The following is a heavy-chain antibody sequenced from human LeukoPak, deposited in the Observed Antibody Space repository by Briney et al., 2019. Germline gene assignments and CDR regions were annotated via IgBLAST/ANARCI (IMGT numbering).Heavy chain of an antibody. V-gene: IGHV3-23*01. CDR1: GFTFSNYA. CDR2: ICASGLNK. Sequence: GGSLRLSCAASGFTFSNYAMSWVRQAPGKGLEWVSGICASGLNKFYPDSVKGRFTTSRDNSKNMIYLQMNSLGAEDTAVYYCAKDLLHGSGTYSWGVFDYWGQGTLVTVSS. J-gene: IGHJ4*02. CDR3: AKDLLHGSGTYSWGVFDY. D-gene: IGHD3-10*01.